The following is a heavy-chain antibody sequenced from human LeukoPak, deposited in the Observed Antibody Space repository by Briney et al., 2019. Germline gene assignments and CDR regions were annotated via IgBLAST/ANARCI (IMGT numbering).Heavy chain of an antibody. D-gene: IGHD3-10*01. CDR2: INHSGSI. CDR3: ARRMGRRFGERYYYYHYMDV. V-gene: IGHV4-34*01. CDR1: GGSFSGYY. Sequence: SETLSLTCAVFGGSFSGYYWIWLRQPPGKGLEWFGEINHSGSINYNSSLKSRVTISVDTSKNQFSLKVSSVTAADTAVYYCARRMGRRFGERYYYYHYMDVWGKGTTVTISS. J-gene: IGHJ6*03.